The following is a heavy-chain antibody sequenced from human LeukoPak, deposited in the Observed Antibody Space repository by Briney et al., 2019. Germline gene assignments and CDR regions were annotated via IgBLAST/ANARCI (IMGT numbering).Heavy chain of an antibody. CDR1: GGSISSYY. J-gene: IGHJ4*02. V-gene: IGHV4-4*07. CDR2: IYTSGST. CDR3: AREYYEYVWGSYDY. Sequence: SETLSLTCTVSGGSISSYYWSWIRQPAGKGLEWIGRIYTSGSTNYNPSLKSRVTMSGDTSKNQFSLKLNSVTAADTAVYYCAREYYEYVWGSYDYWGQGTLVTVSS. D-gene: IGHD3-16*01.